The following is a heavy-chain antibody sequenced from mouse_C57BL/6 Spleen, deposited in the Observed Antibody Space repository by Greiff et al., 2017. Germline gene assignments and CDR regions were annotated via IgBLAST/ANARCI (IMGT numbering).Heavy chain of an antibody. Sequence: VQRVESGPGLVQPSQSLSITCTVSGFSLTSYGVHWVRQSPGKGLEWLGVIWRGGSTDYNAAFMSRLSITKDNSKSQVFFKMNSLQADDTAIYYCAKTEIYYYAMDYWGQGTSVTVSS. CDR2: IWRGGST. CDR1: GFSLTSYG. V-gene: IGHV2-5*01. J-gene: IGHJ4*01. CDR3: AKTEIYYYAMDY.